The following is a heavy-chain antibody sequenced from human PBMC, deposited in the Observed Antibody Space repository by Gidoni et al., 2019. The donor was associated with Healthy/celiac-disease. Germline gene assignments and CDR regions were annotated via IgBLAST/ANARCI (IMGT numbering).Heavy chain of an antibody. Sequence: QVQLQESGPGLVKPSGTLSLTCAVSGGSISRSNWWSWVRQPPGQGLEWIGEIYHSGSTNYNPSLKSRVTISVDKSKNQFALKLSSVTAADTAVYYCARVRRSYDVVYYYYGMDVWGQGTTVTVSS. CDR1: GGSISRSNW. CDR2: IYHSGST. CDR3: ARVRRSYDVVYYYYGMDV. J-gene: IGHJ6*02. D-gene: IGHD5-18*01. V-gene: IGHV4-4*02.